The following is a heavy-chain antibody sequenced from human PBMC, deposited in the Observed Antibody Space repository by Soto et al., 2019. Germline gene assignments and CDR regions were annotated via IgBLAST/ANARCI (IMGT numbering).Heavy chain of an antibody. J-gene: IGHJ6*02. Sequence: SLKISCKGSGYSFTSYWISWVRQMPGKGLEWMGRIDPSDSYTNYSPSFQGHVTISADKSISTAYLQWSSLKASDTAMYYCARPRASYGYGGYYYYGMDVWGQGTTVTVSS. CDR2: IDPSDSYT. CDR1: GYSFTSYW. D-gene: IGHD5-18*01. CDR3: ARPRASYGYGGYYYYGMDV. V-gene: IGHV5-10-1*01.